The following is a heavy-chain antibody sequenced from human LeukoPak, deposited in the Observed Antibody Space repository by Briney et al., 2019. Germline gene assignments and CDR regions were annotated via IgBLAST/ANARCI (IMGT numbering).Heavy chain of an antibody. V-gene: IGHV3-33*03. D-gene: IGHD6-6*01. CDR2: IWYDGSNK. J-gene: IGHJ6*02. CDR1: GFTFSSYG. Sequence: PGRSLRLSCAASGFTFSSYGMHWVRQAPGKGLEWVAVIWYDGSNKYYADSVKGRFTISRDNADNSVYLQMNSLRADDTAVYYCAKERPHGMDVWGQGTSVTVSS. CDR3: AKERPHGMDV.